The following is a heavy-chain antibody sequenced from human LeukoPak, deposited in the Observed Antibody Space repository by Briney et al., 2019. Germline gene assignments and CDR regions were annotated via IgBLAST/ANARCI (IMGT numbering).Heavy chain of an antibody. D-gene: IGHD3-9*01. Sequence: GGSLRLSCAASGFTFSSYAMSWVRQAPGKGLEWVSSISSSSSYIYYADSVKGRFTISRDNAKNSLYLQMNSLRAEDTAVYYCARDDYAYDILTGYSTYYFDYWGQGTLVTVSS. J-gene: IGHJ4*02. CDR1: GFTFSSYA. CDR3: ARDDYAYDILTGYSTYYFDY. CDR2: ISSSSSYI. V-gene: IGHV3-21*01.